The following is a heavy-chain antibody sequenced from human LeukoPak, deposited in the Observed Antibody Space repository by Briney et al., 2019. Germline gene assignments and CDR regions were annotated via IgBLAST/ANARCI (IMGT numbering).Heavy chain of an antibody. V-gene: IGHV4-59*08. CDR2: IYYSGST. Sequence: PSETLSLTCAVYGGSISSYYWSWIRQPPGKGLEWIGDIYYSGSTNYNPSLKSRVTISVDTSKNQFSLRLSSVTAADTAVYYSARLASGSYGPLTPFDYWGQGTLVTVSS. CDR1: GGSISSYY. CDR3: ARLASGSYGPLTPFDY. D-gene: IGHD1-26*01. J-gene: IGHJ4*02.